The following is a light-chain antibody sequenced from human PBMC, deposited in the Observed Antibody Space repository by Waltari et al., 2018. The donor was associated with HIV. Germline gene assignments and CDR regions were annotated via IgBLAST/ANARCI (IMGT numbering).Light chain of an antibody. V-gene: IGKV3-15*01. J-gene: IGKJ5*01. CDR2: GAS. CDR3: QQYNNWIT. Sequence: EIVMTQSPATLSVSPGERATLSCRASQSGSSHLAWYQQKPGQAPRLLISGASTRATGIPARFSGSWSGTEFTLTISSLQSEEFAVYYCQQYNNWITFGQGTRLEIK. CDR1: QSGSSH.